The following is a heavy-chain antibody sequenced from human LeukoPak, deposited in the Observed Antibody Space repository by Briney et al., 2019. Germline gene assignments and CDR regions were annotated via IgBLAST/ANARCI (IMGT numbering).Heavy chain of an antibody. D-gene: IGHD3-10*01. V-gene: IGHV4-39*01. Sequence: SETLSLTCAVSGGSISSSSYYWGWIRQPPGKGLGWIGSIYYSGSTYYNPSLKSRVTISVDTSKNQFSLKLSSVTAADTAVYYCAAGWMVRGNYFDYWGQGTLVIVSS. CDR3: AAGWMVRGNYFDY. J-gene: IGHJ4*02. CDR1: GGSISSSSYY. CDR2: IYYSGST.